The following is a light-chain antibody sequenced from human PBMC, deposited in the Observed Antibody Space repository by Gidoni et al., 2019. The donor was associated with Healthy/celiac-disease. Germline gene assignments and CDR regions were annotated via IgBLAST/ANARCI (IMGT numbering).Light chain of an antibody. Sequence: QSALTQPASVSGSPGQSITISCTGTSSYVGGYNYVSWYQQHPGKAPKLMIYDVSNRPSGVSNRFSGSKSGTTASLTISGLQAEDEADYYCSSYTSSSTVVFGGGTKLTVL. V-gene: IGLV2-14*03. J-gene: IGLJ2*01. CDR1: SSYVGGYNY. CDR2: DVS. CDR3: SSYTSSSTVV.